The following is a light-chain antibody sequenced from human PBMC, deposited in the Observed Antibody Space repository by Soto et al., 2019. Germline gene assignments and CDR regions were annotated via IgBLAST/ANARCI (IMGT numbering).Light chain of an antibody. CDR2: DVT. CDR1: SSDIGSDNY. Sequence: QSVLPQPASVSGSPVQSITIPCTATSSDIGSDNYVAWYQQHPVRAPRLVIYDVTHRPAGVSSRFAASKSGDPGSLTVSLLHADDQPHYLCPSYKSTSTPYVFGTGTKVTVL. J-gene: IGLJ1*01. V-gene: IGLV2-14*03. CDR3: PSYKSTSTPYV.